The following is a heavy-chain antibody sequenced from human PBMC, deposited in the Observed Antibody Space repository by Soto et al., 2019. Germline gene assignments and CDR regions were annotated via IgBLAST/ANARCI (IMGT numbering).Heavy chain of an antibody. CDR2: IIPIFGTA. V-gene: IGHV1-69*01. Sequence: QVQLVQSGAEVKKPGSSVKVSCKASGGTFSSYAISWVRQAPGQGLEWMGGIIPIFGTANYAQKFQGRVTITADESTSTAYMELSSLRSEDTAVYYCARDRAGDQGPLLGAFDIWGQGTMVTVSS. CDR1: GGTFSSYA. J-gene: IGHJ3*02. CDR3: ARDRAGDQGPLLGAFDI. D-gene: IGHD2-15*01.